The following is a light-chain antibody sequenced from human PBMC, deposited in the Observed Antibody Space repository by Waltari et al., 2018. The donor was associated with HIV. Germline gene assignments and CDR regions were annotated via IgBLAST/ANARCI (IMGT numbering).Light chain of an antibody. CDR1: QHIGFN. J-gene: IGKJ1*01. V-gene: IGKV1-39*01. Sequence: DIQMTQSHPSLSASVADPVTINSRASQHIGFNVNWYQYKIGRAPRLLIAAPSTVQSGVPSRFSGSGVGTLFSLTISGPQADDFAQYVCQQSHGLPYTFGQGTRVEV. CDR2: APS. CDR3: QQSHGLPYT.